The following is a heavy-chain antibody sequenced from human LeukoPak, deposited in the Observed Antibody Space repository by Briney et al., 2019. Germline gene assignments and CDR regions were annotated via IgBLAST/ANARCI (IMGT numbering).Heavy chain of an antibody. Sequence: GASVKVSCKASGYTFTGYYMHWVRQAPGQGLEWMGRINPNSGGTNYAQKFQGRVTMTRDTSISTAYMELSSLRSEDTAVYYCARDGLYDFWSGYYTTIEYWGQGTLVTVSS. V-gene: IGHV1-2*06. J-gene: IGHJ4*02. CDR3: ARDGLYDFWSGYYTTIEY. CDR1: GYTFTGYY. D-gene: IGHD3-3*01. CDR2: INPNSGGT.